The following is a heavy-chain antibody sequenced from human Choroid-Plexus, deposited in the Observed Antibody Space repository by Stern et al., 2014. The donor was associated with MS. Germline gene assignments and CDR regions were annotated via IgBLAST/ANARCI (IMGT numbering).Heavy chain of an antibody. CDR2: GAYDGSNE. Sequence: VQLEEPGGGVVQPGRPLRLSCVASGFTFGSCAMHWVRQAPGKGLEWVACGAYDGSNEYYADTMKGRFTISRDNSQNTLYMQMSSLRPEDTAVYYCAKDRQYLTYFFDHWGQGSLVTVSS. D-gene: IGHD2/OR15-2a*01. CDR3: AKDRQYLTYFFDH. V-gene: IGHV3-30*18. J-gene: IGHJ5*02. CDR1: GFTFGSCA.